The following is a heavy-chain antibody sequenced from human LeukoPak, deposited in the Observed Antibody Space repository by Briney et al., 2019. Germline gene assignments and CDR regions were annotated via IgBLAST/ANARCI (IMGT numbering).Heavy chain of an antibody. D-gene: IGHD5-12*01. CDR1: GFTFSSYG. J-gene: IGHJ4*02. CDR2: IWYDGSNK. Sequence: GGSLRLSCAASGFTFSSYGMHWVRQAPGKGLEWVAVIWYDGSNKYYADSVKGRFTISRDNSKNTLYLQMNSLRAEDTAVYYCAGDHGYTYFDYWGQGTLVTVSS. CDR3: AGDHGYTYFDY. V-gene: IGHV3-33*01.